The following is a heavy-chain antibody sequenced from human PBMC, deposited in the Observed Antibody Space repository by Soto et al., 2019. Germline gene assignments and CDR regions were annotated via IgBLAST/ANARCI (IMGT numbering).Heavy chain of an antibody. Sequence: PGGSLRLSCAASGFTFSSYEMNWVRQAPGKGLEWVSYISSSGSTIYYADSVKGRFTISRDNAKNSLYLQMNSLRAEDTAVYYCARDGDGDLQFDYWGQGTLVTVSS. D-gene: IGHD4-17*01. CDR3: ARDGDGDLQFDY. CDR1: GFTFSSYE. V-gene: IGHV3-48*03. CDR2: ISSSGSTI. J-gene: IGHJ4*02.